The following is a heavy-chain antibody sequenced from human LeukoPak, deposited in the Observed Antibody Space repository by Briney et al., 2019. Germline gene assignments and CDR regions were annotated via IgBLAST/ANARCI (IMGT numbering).Heavy chain of an antibody. J-gene: IGHJ4*02. D-gene: IGHD1-26*01. Sequence: SVKGRFTTSRDNANNSVYLQMNSLRAEDTAVYYCAKASGSYSYYFDYWGQGTLVTVSS. CDR3: AKASGSYSYYFDY. V-gene: IGHV3-11*06.